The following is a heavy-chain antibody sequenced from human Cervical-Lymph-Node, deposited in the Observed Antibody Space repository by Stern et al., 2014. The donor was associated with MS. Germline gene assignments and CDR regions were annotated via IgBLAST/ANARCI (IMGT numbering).Heavy chain of an antibody. CDR1: SGSVTSGHW. Sequence: QVQLVESGPGLVKPSGTLSLTCAVSSGSVTSGHWWIWVRQSPWKGLEWIGEIYHTGRTNYNPSLKSRVTISVDKSKNQFSLKLNSVTEADTAVYYCARDPDNRGCFDSWGQGTLVIVSS. J-gene: IGHJ5*01. CDR2: IYHTGRT. CDR3: ARDPDNRGCFDS. D-gene: IGHD1-14*01. V-gene: IGHV4-4*02.